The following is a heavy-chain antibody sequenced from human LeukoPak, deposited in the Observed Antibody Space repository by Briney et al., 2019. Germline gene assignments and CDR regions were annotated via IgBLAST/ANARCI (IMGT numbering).Heavy chain of an antibody. V-gene: IGHV3-11*06. D-gene: IGHD3-10*01. CDR1: GFTFSDYY. Sequence: PGGSLRLSCAVSGFTFSDYYMSWIRQAPGKGLEWVSSITSGVNYVNYADSVKGRFTISRDNAKNSLYLQMNSLRADDTAVYYCARDSARAGYYYYMDVWGKGTTVTVSS. CDR3: ARDSARAGYYYYMDV. CDR2: ITSGVNYV. J-gene: IGHJ6*03.